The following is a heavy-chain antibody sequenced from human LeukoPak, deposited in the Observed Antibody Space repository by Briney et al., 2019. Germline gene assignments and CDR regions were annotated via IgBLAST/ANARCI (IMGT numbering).Heavy chain of an antibody. CDR3: ASGISAQPFDY. CDR1: GFTFSSYA. Sequence: GGSLRLSCAASGFTFSSYAMSWVRQAPGKGLEWVSAISGSGGSTYYADSVKGRFTISRDNAKNSLYLQMNSLRAEDAAVYYCASGISAQPFDYWGQGTLVTVSS. V-gene: IGHV3-23*01. J-gene: IGHJ4*02. D-gene: IGHD2/OR15-2a*01. CDR2: ISGSGGST.